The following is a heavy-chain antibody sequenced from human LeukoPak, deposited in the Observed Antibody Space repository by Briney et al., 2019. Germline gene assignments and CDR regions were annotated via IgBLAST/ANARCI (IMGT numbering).Heavy chain of an antibody. CDR3: ARAGYDFWSGYPIY. J-gene: IGHJ3*01. D-gene: IGHD3-3*01. V-gene: IGHV4-30-4*08. Sequence: SETLSLTCTVSGGSISSGDYYWSWIRQPPGKGLEWIGYIYYSGSTYYNPSLKSRVTISVDTSKNQFSLKLSSVTAADTAVYYCARAGYDFWSGYPIYWGQGTMVTVSS. CDR1: GGSISSGDYY. CDR2: IYYSGST.